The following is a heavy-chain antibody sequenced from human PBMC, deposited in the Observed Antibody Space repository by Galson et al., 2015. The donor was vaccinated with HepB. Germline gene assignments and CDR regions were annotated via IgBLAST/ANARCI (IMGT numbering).Heavy chain of an antibody. J-gene: IGHJ4*02. Sequence: SLRLSCAASAFTFDDYAMHWVRQAPGKGLEWVSGISWNSGSIGYADSVKGRFTISRDNAKNSLYLQMNSLRAEDTALYYCAKDAVRLGELSPAVDYWGQGTLVTVSS. D-gene: IGHD3-16*02. V-gene: IGHV3-9*01. CDR3: AKDAVRLGELSPAVDY. CDR2: ISWNSGSI. CDR1: AFTFDDYA.